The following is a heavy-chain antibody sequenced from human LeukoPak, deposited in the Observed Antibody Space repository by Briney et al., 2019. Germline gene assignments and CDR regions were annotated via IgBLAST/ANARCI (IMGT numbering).Heavy chain of an antibody. CDR3: ATGRYYYYGLDV. CDR2: IQRKTDVGTT. D-gene: IGHD5-24*01. Sequence: GGSLRLSCAASGFTFSNAWMNCVRQAPGKGLEWVGRIQRKTDVGTTDYAAPVKGRFTISRNDSKNTLYLQMSSLETEDTAVYYCATGRYYYYGLDVWGQGTTVTVSS. V-gene: IGHV3-15*01. CDR1: GFTFSNAW. J-gene: IGHJ6*02.